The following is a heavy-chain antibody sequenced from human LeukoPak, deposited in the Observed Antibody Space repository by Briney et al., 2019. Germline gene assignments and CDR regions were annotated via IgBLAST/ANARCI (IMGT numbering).Heavy chain of an antibody. J-gene: IGHJ4*02. Sequence: GSSLRLSCAASGFTFSDYGMHWVRQAPGKGLEWVGRTGTKANSYTTEYAASVKGRFTISRDDSKNSLYLQMNSLKIEDTAVYYCARTSYSGNFYDYWGQGTLVTVSS. CDR2: TGTKANSYTT. V-gene: IGHV3-72*01. CDR1: GFTFSDYG. D-gene: IGHD1-26*01. CDR3: ARTSYSGNFYDY.